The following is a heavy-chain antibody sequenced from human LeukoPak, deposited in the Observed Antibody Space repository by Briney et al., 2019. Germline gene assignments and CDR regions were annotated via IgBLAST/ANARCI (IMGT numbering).Heavy chain of an antibody. CDR1: GGSFSGYY. Sequence: SETLSLTCAVYGGSFSGYYWSWIRQPPGKGLERIGEINHSGSTNYNPSLKSRVTISVDTSKNQFSLKLSSVTAADTAVYYCARGLRFLEWSRGLNWFDPWGQGTLVTVSS. V-gene: IGHV4-34*01. J-gene: IGHJ5*02. CDR3: ARGLRFLEWSRGLNWFDP. CDR2: INHSGST. D-gene: IGHD3-3*01.